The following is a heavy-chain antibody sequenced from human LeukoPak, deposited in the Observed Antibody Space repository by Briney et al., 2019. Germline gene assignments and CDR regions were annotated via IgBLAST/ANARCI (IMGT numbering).Heavy chain of an antibody. Sequence: ASVKVSCKASGYTFTSYDINWVRQATGQGLEWMGWMNPNSGNTGYAQKFQGRVTMTRNTSISTAYMELSSLRSEDKAVYYCARGRSLVPFGFLYYYYYGMDVWGQGTTVTVSS. D-gene: IGHD6-13*01. J-gene: IGHJ6*02. CDR3: ARGRSLVPFGFLYYYYYGMDV. V-gene: IGHV1-8*01. CDR1: GYTFTSYD. CDR2: MNPNSGNT.